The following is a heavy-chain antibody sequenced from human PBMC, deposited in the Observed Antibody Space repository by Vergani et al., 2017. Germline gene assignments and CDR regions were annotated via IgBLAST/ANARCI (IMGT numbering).Heavy chain of an antibody. V-gene: IGHV3-48*01. CDR2: VSTGTKSQ. D-gene: IGHD2-2*01. CDR3: AREYSSTSGRAFDF. Sequence: QLVESGGGWVQPGGSLRLSCVVSGFDFSSYIMNWARHARGKGLEWVSFVSTGTKSQSYAESVKGRFTISRDSAKNSLYLQMDSLRAEDTAVYYCAREYSSTSGRAFDFWGQGTKVTVSS. CDR1: GFDFSSYI. J-gene: IGHJ3*01.